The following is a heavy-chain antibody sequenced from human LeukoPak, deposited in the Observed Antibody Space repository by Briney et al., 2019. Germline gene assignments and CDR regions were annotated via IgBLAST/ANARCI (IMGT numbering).Heavy chain of an antibody. CDR3: ARSSLSSSQSPSPHDY. CDR2: INPSGGST. J-gene: IGHJ4*02. CDR1: GYTFTSYY. D-gene: IGHD6-13*01. Sequence: ASVKVSCKASGYTFTSYYMHWVRQAPGQGLEWMGIINPSGGSTSYAQKFQGRVTMTRDMSTSTVYMELISLRSEDTAVYYCARSSLSSSQSPSPHDYWGQGTLVTVSS. V-gene: IGHV1-46*01.